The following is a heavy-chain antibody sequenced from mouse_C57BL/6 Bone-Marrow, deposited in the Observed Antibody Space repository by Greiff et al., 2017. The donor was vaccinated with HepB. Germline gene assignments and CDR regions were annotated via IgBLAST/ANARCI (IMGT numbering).Heavy chain of an antibody. CDR3: ARDYYYGSSLFFDY. CDR2: INYDGSST. Sequence: EVMLVESVGGLVQPGSSMKLSCTASGFTFSDYYMAWVRPVPEKGLEWVANINYDGSSTYYLDSLKSRFIISRDNAKNILYLQMSSLKSEDTATYYCARDYYYGSSLFFDYWGQGTTLTVSS. D-gene: IGHD1-1*01. V-gene: IGHV5-16*01. CDR1: GFTFSDYY. J-gene: IGHJ2*01.